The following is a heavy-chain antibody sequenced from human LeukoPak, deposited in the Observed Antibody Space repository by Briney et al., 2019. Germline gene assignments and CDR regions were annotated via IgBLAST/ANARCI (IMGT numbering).Heavy chain of an antibody. Sequence: GGPLRLSCAASGFSFSSYGMSWVRQAPGKGLEWVSAFSGSGRSRYYADSVKGRFTISRDNSKNTLYLQLNSLRAEDTAVYYCAKGHGSSWSFFDYWGQGTLVTVSS. CDR2: FSGSGRSR. CDR1: GFSFSSYG. CDR3: AKGHGSSWSFFDY. J-gene: IGHJ4*02. D-gene: IGHD6-13*01. V-gene: IGHV3-23*01.